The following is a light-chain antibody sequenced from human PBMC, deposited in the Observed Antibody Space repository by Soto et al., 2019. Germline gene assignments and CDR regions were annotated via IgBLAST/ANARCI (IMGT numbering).Light chain of an antibody. J-gene: IGKJ5*01. CDR2: GPS. CDR1: QSINSN. Sequence: EIVMTQSPATLSVSPGETDTLSCRASQSINSNLAWYQQKPGQPPRLIIYGPSTRATGIPARFSGSGSGTEFTLTISSLQSEDFAVYYCQQYHNWPPITFGQGTRLEIK. V-gene: IGKV3-15*01. CDR3: QQYHNWPPIT.